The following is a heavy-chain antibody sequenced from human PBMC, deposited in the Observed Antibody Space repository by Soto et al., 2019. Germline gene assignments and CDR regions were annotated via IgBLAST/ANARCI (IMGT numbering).Heavy chain of an antibody. V-gene: IGHV3-30-3*01. D-gene: IGHD3-22*01. Sequence: QVQLVESGGGVVQPGRSLRLSCAASGFTFSSYAMHWVRQAPGKGLEWVAVISYDGSNKYYADSVKGRFTISRVNSKNTLYLQMNSLRAEDTAVYYCARDGEGYYDSSGLNYWGQGTLVTVSS. CDR2: ISYDGSNK. CDR3: ARDGEGYYDSSGLNY. J-gene: IGHJ4*02. CDR1: GFTFSSYA.